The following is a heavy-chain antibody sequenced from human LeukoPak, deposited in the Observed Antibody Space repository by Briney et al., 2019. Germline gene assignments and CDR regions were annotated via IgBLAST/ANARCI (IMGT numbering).Heavy chain of an antibody. V-gene: IGHV3-23*01. CDR1: GFTLSSYA. Sequence: GGSLRLSCAASGFTLSSYAMTWVRQAPGRGLGWVSSVDGGGGGTYYADSVKGRFTISRDNSKNTLYLQMNSLRAEDTAVYYCAKDLGFDPWGQGTLVTVSS. CDR3: AKDLGFDP. J-gene: IGHJ5*02. CDR2: VDGGGGGT.